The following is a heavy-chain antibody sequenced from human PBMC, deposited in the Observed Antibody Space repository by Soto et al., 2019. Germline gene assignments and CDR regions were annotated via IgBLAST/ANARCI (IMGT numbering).Heavy chain of an antibody. J-gene: IGHJ6*02. V-gene: IGHV4-34*01. D-gene: IGHD3-10*01. CDR2: INHSGST. CDR1: GGSFSGYY. CDR3: ARKTTMVRGARRARDPRRPVCMDF. Sequence: SETLSLTCAVYGGSFSGYYWSWIRQPPGKGLEWIGEINHSGSTNYNPSLKSRVTISVDTSKNQFSLKLSSVTAADTAVYYCARKTTMVRGARRARDPRRPVCMDFWGQGTTVPGSS.